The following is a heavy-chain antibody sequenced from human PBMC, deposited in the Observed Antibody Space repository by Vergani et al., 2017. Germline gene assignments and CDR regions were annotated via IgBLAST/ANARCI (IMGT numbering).Heavy chain of an antibody. CDR2: INPNSGGT. CDR1: GYTFTGYS. Sequence: QVQLVQSGAEVKKPGASVKVSCKASGYTFTGYSMHWVRQAPGQGLEWMGWINPNSGGTNYAQKFQGRVTMTRDTSISTAYMELSRLRSDDTAVYYCARDGPGPNCSSTSCHYYYYYYMDVWGKGTTVTVSS. V-gene: IGHV1-2*02. CDR3: ARDGPGPNCSSTSCHYYYYYYMDV. D-gene: IGHD2-2*01. J-gene: IGHJ6*03.